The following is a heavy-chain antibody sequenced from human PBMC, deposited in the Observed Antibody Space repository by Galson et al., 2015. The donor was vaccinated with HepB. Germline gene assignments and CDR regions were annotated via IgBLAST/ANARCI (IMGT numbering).Heavy chain of an antibody. CDR3: ARGADWNSFDY. Sequence: SLRLSCAASGFTFNNYWMTWVRQAPGKGLEWVAVISYDGTSKYYADSVKGRFTISRDNSKNTLHLQMNSLRAEDTALYYCARGADWNSFDYWGQGTLVTVSS. CDR1: GFTFNNYW. D-gene: IGHD1-1*01. V-gene: IGHV3-30-3*01. J-gene: IGHJ4*02. CDR2: ISYDGTSK.